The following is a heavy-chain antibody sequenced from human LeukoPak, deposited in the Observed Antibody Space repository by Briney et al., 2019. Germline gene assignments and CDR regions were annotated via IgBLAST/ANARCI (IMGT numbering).Heavy chain of an antibody. CDR2: ISPNSGGT. CDR3: ARAGIVGATSPSYFDY. Sequence: ASLKVSCRASGYPFTGYYFHWVRQAPGQGLEWVEWISPNSGGTKYAQKFQGRVTMTRDTSISTAYMELSTLRSDDTAVYFCARAGIVGATSPSYFDYWGQGTLVTVSS. V-gene: IGHV1-2*02. D-gene: IGHD1-26*01. CDR1: GYPFTGYY. J-gene: IGHJ4*02.